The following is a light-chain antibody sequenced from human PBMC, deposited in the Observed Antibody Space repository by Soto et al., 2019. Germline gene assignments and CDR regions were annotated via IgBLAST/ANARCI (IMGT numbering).Light chain of an antibody. CDR3: STWDASLNAVL. J-gene: IGLJ2*01. CDR2: TDN. Sequence: QSVLTQPPSASGTPGQRVTISCSGRSSNIGRDTVNWYQQLPGTAPKLLIHTDNQRPSGVPDRFSGSKSGTSASLAISGLQSEDEADYYCSTWDASLNAVLFGGGTKLTVL. CDR1: SSNIGRDT. V-gene: IGLV1-44*01.